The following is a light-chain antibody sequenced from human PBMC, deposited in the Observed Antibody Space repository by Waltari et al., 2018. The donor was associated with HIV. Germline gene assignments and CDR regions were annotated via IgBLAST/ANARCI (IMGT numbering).Light chain of an antibody. J-gene: IGLJ1*01. CDR3: QSYDSTNPCI. V-gene: IGLV6-57*03. Sequence: NFILTQPHSVSESPGKTVTISCARSSGGIASNSVQWYQQRPGRAPTPVIYEDNQRPSVFPDRFSGSIDSSSNAASLTIYDLKTEDEADYYCQSYDSTNPCIFGTGTRVTVL. CDR2: EDN. CDR1: SGGIASNS.